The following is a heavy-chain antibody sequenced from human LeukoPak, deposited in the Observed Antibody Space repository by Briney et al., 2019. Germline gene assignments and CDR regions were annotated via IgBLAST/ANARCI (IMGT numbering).Heavy chain of an antibody. Sequence: SETLSLTCGVSGYSISSGLYWGWIRQPPGKGLQWIGSLYYTGSAEYNPSLKSRLTMSMDKSKNQFSLKLNSVTAADTAVYYCARLWSGYNFDYWGQGTLVAVSS. V-gene: IGHV4-38-2*01. J-gene: IGHJ4*02. CDR3: ARLWSGYNFDY. CDR2: LYYTGSA. D-gene: IGHD5-24*01. CDR1: GYSISSGLY.